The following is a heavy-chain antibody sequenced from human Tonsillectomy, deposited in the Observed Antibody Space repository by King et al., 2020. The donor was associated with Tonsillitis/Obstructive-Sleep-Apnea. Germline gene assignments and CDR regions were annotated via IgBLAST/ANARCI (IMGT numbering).Heavy chain of an antibody. J-gene: IGHJ4*02. CDR3: ARDIYSAGVGYFDD. Sequence: VKLVESGGGVVQAGTSRRLSCIASGFTFTSYSIHWVRQAPGKGLEGVAVIWWDGSNKYYADSVKGRFSISKDDSKNTVYLQMSSLRAEDTAVYYCARDIYSAGVGYFDDWGQGTLVTVSS. CDR1: GFTFTSYS. CDR2: IWWDGSNK. D-gene: IGHD2-8*01. V-gene: IGHV3-33*01.